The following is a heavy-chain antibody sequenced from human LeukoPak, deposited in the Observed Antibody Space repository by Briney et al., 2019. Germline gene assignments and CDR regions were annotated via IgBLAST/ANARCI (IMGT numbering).Heavy chain of an antibody. V-gene: IGHV3-74*01. CDR2: INSDGSST. CDR3: ARDPWERGWWYYDSSGYRYYFDY. J-gene: IGHJ4*02. Sequence: PGGSLRLSCAASGFTFSSYWMHWVRQAPGKGLVWVSRINSDGSSTSYADSVKGRFTISRDNAKDTLYLQMNSLRAEDTAVYYCARDPWERGWWYYDSSGYRYYFDYWGQGTLVTVSS. CDR1: GFTFSSYW. D-gene: IGHD3-22*01.